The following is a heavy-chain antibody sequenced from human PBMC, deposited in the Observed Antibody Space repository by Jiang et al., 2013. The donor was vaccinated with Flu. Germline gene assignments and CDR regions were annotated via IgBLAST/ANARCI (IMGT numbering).Heavy chain of an antibody. J-gene: IGHJ3*02. Sequence: RKGLEWMGIIYPGDSDTRYSPSFQGQVTISADKSISTAYLQWSSLKASDTAMYYCARRIGDAPAFDIWGQGTMVTVSS. CDR3: ARRIGDAPAFDI. V-gene: IGHV5-51*01. CDR2: IYPGDSDT. D-gene: IGHD3-10*01.